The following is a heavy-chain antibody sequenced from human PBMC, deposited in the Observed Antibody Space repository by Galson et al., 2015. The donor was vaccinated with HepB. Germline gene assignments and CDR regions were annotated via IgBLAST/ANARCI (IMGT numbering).Heavy chain of an antibody. CDR1: GGTFSSYA. J-gene: IGHJ4*02. V-gene: IGHV1-69*13. CDR3: ARAGYCSGGSCYTFDY. Sequence: SVKVSCKASGGTFSSYAISWVRQAPGQGLEWMGGIIPIFGTANYAQKFQGRVTITADESTSTAYMELSSLRSEDTAVYYCARAGYCSGGSCYTFDYWGQGTLVTVSS. CDR2: IIPIFGTA. D-gene: IGHD2-15*01.